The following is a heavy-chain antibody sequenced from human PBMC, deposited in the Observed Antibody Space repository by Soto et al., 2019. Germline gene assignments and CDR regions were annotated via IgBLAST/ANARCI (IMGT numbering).Heavy chain of an antibody. CDR2: ISKGGSNL. CDR1: GFTLSSYA. Sequence: GGSLRLSCAASGFTLSSYAIHWVRQAPGKGLEWVTAISKGGSNLYFADSVKGRFTISRDNSKNTLYLQMNSLRSEDTAVYYCAREVEYTSACGISSSFDYWGQGTLVTVSS. CDR3: AREVEYTSACGISSSFDY. J-gene: IGHJ4*02. V-gene: IGHV3-30-3*01. D-gene: IGHD6-19*01.